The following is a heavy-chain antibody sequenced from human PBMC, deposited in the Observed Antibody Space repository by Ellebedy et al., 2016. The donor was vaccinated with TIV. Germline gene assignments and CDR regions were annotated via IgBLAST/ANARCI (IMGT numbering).Heavy chain of an antibody. J-gene: IGHJ3*02. CDR2: ISAYNGNT. CDR1: GYTFTSYA. D-gene: IGHD1-26*01. V-gene: IGHV1-18*01. CDR3: AKGKRGGSYYDAFHI. Sequence: AASVKVSCKASGYTFTSYAISWVRQAPGQGLEWMGWISAYNGNTNFAQKLQGRVTMTTDTSTRTAYMELRSLRSDDTDVYYCAKGKRGGSYYDAFHIWGQGTMVTVSS.